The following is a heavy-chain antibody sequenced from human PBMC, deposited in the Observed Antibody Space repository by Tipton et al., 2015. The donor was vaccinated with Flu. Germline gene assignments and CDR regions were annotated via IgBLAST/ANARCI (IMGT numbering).Heavy chain of an antibody. V-gene: IGHV4-59*11. J-gene: IGHJ6*02. D-gene: IGHD1-26*01. CDR1: GGSISSLY. CDR3: ARDGGIVGVKGGMDV. CDR2: IYYSGST. Sequence: TLSLTCTVSGGSISSLYWSWIRQPPGKGLEWIGYIYYSGSTNYNPSLKSRVTISVDTSKNQFSLKLSSVTAADTAVYYCARDGGIVGVKGGMDVWGQGTTVTVSS.